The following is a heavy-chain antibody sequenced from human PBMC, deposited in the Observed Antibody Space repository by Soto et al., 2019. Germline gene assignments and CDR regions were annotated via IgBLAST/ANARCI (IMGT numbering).Heavy chain of an antibody. J-gene: IGHJ5*02. CDR3: ARVCSSTSCYEFDP. D-gene: IGHD2-2*01. Sequence: SVKVSCKASGGTFSSYSISWVRQAPGQGLEWMGGIIPIFGTANYAQKFQGRVTITADESTSTAYMELSSLRSEDTAVYYCARVCSSTSCYEFDPWGQGTLVTVSS. CDR2: IIPIFGTA. CDR1: GGTFSSYS. V-gene: IGHV1-69*13.